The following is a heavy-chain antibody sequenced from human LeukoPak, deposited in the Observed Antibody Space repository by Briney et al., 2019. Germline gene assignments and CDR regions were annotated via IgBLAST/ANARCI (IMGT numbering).Heavy chain of an antibody. CDR3: ASQFLAVTTFYRDY. CDR1: GGSISSSSYY. CDR2: IYYSGST. V-gene: IGHV4-39*07. Sequence: SETLSLTCTVSGGSISSSSYYWGWIRQPPGKGLEWIGSIYYSGSTYYNPSLKSRVTISVDTSKNQFSLKLSSVTAADTAVYYCASQFLAVTTFYRDYWGQGTLVTVSS. J-gene: IGHJ4*02. D-gene: IGHD4-11*01.